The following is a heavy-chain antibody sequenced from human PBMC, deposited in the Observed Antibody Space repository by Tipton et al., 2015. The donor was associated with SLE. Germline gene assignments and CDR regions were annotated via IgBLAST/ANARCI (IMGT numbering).Heavy chain of an antibody. Sequence: GLVKPSETLSLTCAVSGGSFSGYYWGWIRQPPGKGLEWIGEISHSGSTKYDVSFSGRITMSLDTSKNQFSLRLSSVTAADTTVYYCARGGRRVLTTPSDAFDIWGQGTMVTVSA. CDR3: ARGGRRVLTTPSDAFDI. CDR1: GGSFSGYY. V-gene: IGHV4-34*10. D-gene: IGHD4/OR15-4a*01. CDR2: ISHSGST. J-gene: IGHJ3*02.